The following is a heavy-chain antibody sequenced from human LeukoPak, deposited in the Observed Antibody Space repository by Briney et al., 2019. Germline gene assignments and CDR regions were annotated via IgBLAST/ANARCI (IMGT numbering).Heavy chain of an antibody. CDR2: ISGSGGST. D-gene: IGHD3-10*01. J-gene: IGHJ5*02. CDR3: AKDLVTMVRGVIRAPDH. Sequence: GGSLRLSCAASGFTFSSYAMSWVRQAPGKGLEWVSAISGSGGSTYYADSVKGRFTISRDNSKNTLYLQMNSLRAKDTAVYYCAKDLVTMVRGVIRAPDHWGQGTLVTVSS. V-gene: IGHV3-23*01. CDR1: GFTFSSYA.